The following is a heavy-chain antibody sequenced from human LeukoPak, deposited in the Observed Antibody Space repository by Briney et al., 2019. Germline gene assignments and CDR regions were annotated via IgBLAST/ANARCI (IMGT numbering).Heavy chain of an antibody. Sequence: GGSLRLSCAASGFTFNNYNMNWVRQAPGKALEWVSSITSSGTYIFYADSVKGRFTISRDNSKNTLYLQMNSLRAEDTAVYYCANSSPCQHPRGYGDYPLGRCYYYYYMDVWGKGTTVTVSS. V-gene: IGHV3-21*04. J-gene: IGHJ6*03. CDR1: GFTFNNYN. D-gene: IGHD4-17*01. CDR3: ANSSPCQHPRGYGDYPLGRCYYYYYMDV. CDR2: ITSSGTYI.